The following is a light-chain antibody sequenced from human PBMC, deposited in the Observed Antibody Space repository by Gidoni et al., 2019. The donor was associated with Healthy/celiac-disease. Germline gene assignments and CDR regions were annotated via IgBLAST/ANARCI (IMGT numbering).Light chain of an antibody. CDR1: CSDVGGYNY. CDR3: CSYAGSYTYV. J-gene: IGLJ1*01. Sequence: QSALTQPRPVSGSPGQSVTISCTGTCSDVGGYNYVSWYQQHPGKAPKPMIYDVSERPSGVPDRFSGSKSGNTASLTISGLQAEDEADYYCCSYAGSYTYVFGTGTKVTVL. V-gene: IGLV2-11*01. CDR2: DVS.